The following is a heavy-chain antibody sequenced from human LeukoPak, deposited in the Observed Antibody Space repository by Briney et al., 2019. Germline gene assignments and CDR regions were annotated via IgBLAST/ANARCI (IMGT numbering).Heavy chain of an antibody. Sequence: GGSLRLSCAASGFTFSSYAMHWVRQAPGKGLEYVSAISSNGGSTYYANSVKGRFTISRDNSKNTLYLQMGSLRAEDMAVYYCARDRSGGYPYYYMDVWGKGTTVTVSS. CDR2: ISSNGGST. V-gene: IGHV3-64*01. J-gene: IGHJ6*03. D-gene: IGHD5-12*01. CDR3: ARDRSGGYPYYYMDV. CDR1: GFTFSSYA.